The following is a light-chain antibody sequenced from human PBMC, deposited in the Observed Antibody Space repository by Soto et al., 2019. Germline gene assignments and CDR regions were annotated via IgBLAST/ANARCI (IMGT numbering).Light chain of an antibody. V-gene: IGLV1-44*01. CDR1: SSNIGSNT. CDR3: AAWDDSLNGLV. J-gene: IGLJ1*01. CDR2: SNN. Sequence: QSVLTQPPSASGTPGQRVTISCPGSSSNIGSNTVNWYQQLPGTAPKLLIYSNNQRPSGVPDRFSGSKSGTSASLAISGLQSEDEADYYCAAWDDSLNGLVFGTGTKLTVL.